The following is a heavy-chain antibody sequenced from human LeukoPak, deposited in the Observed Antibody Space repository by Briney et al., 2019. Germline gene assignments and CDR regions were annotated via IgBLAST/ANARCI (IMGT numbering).Heavy chain of an antibody. CDR1: GGTFSSYA. CDR2: IIPIFGTA. CDR3: ARGRWLQPWGYFDY. D-gene: IGHD5-24*01. Sequence: SVKVSCKASGGTFSSYAISWVRQAPGQGLEWMGGIIPIFGTANYAQMFQGRVTITTDESTSIAYMELSSLRSEDTAVYYCARGRWLQPWGYFDYWGQGTLVTVSS. V-gene: IGHV1-69*05. J-gene: IGHJ4*02.